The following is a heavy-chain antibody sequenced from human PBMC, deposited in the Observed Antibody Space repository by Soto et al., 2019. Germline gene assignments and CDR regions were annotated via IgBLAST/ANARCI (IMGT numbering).Heavy chain of an antibody. CDR2: MNPNSGNT. D-gene: IGHD4-4*01. CDR1: GYTFTSYD. J-gene: IGHJ4*02. CDR3: AKGSGNYVAQFDS. V-gene: IGHV1-8*01. Sequence: ASVKVSCKASGYTFTSYDINWVRQATGQGLEWMGWMNPNSGNTGYAQKFQGRVTMTRNTSISTAYMELSSLRAEDTAVYYCAKGSGNYVAQFDSWGQGTLVTVSS.